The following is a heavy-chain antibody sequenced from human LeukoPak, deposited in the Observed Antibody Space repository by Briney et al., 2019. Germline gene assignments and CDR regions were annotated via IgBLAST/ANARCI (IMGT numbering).Heavy chain of an antibody. Sequence: PSETLSLTCTVSGGSISSGSHYWSWIRQPAGKGLEWIGRIYTSGSTNYNPSLKSRVTISVDTSKNQFSLKLSSVTAADTAVYYCARGWFDPWGQGTLVTVSS. CDR1: GGSISSGSHY. CDR2: IYTSGST. J-gene: IGHJ5*02. CDR3: ARGWFDP. V-gene: IGHV4-61*02.